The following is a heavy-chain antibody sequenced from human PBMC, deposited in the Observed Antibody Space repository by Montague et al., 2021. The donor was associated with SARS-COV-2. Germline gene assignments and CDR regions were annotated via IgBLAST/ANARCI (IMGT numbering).Heavy chain of an antibody. CDR3: ARGARQGYGFRLGSFDY. CDR1: GGSFSVSGYY. CDR2: INHSGST. Sequence: SETLSLTCAVYGGSFSVSGYYWNWIRQPPGKGLEWIGEINHSGSTNYNPSLKSRVTMSVGTSKNQFSLKLSSVTAADTAVYYCARGARQGYGFRLGSFDYWGQGTLVTVSS. J-gene: IGHJ4*02. D-gene: IGHD3-10*01. V-gene: IGHV4-34*01.